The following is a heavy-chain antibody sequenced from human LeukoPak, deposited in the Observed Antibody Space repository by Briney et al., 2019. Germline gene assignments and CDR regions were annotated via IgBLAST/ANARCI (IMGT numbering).Heavy chain of an antibody. J-gene: IGHJ4*02. D-gene: IGHD2-15*01. CDR3: AREVDCSGGRCYRGEFDY. Sequence: GGSLRLSCAASGFTFSSYSMNWVRQAPGKGLERVSSISSSSSYIYYADSVKGRFTISRDNAKNSLYLQMNSLRVEDTAVYYCAREVDCSGGRCYRGEFDYWGQGTLVTVSS. V-gene: IGHV3-21*01. CDR1: GFTFSSYS. CDR2: ISSSSSYI.